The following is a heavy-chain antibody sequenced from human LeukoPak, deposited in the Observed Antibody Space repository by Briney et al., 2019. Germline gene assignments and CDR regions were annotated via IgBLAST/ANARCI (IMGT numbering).Heavy chain of an antibody. J-gene: IGHJ4*02. D-gene: IGHD1-20*01. Sequence: ASVKVSCKASGYTFTSYDINWVRQATGQGLEWMGWMNPNSGNTGYAQKFQGRVTMTRNTSISTAYMELSSLRSEDTAVCYCARGITLLNAFDYWGQGTLVTVSS. CDR2: MNPNSGNT. CDR1: GYTFTSYD. V-gene: IGHV1-8*01. CDR3: ARGITLLNAFDY.